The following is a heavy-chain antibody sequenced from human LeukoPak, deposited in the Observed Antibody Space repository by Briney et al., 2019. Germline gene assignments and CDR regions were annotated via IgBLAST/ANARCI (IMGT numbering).Heavy chain of an antibody. D-gene: IGHD2-15*01. CDR1: GFTFSSYG. Sequence: PGGSLRLSCAVSGFTFSSYGMHWVRQAPGKGLEWVAVIWYDGSNKYYADSVKGRFTISRDNSKNTLYLQMNSLRAEDTAVYYCARAAGGYCSGGSCYLLYYFDYWGQGTLVTVSS. J-gene: IGHJ4*02. CDR3: ARAAGGYCSGGSCYLLYYFDY. CDR2: IWYDGSNK. V-gene: IGHV3-33*01.